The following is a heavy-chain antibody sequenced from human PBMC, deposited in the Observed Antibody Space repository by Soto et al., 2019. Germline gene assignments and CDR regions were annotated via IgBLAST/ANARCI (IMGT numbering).Heavy chain of an antibody. V-gene: IGHV3-23*01. J-gene: IGHJ4*02. Sequence: EVQLLESGGGLVQPGGSLRLSCAASGFTFSSYAMSWVRQAPGKGLEWVSGIRGSGGYTYYTDSVKGRFSISRDNSKNTLYLQKNSLRAEDTAIYYCAKETSSWYYFDYWGQGTLVTVSS. CDR1: GFTFSSYA. D-gene: IGHD6-13*01. CDR2: IRGSGGYT. CDR3: AKETSSWYYFDY.